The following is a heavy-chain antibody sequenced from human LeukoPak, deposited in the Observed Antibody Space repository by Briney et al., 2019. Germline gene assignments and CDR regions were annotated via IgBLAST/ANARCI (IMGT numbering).Heavy chain of an antibody. Sequence: GGSLRLSCAASGFTFSSYEMNWVRQAPGKGLEWVGFIRSKAYGGTTEYAASVKGRFTISRDDSKSIAYLQMNSLKTEDTAVYYCTRGGYSYDYWGQGTLVTVSS. CDR3: TRGGYSYDY. CDR1: GFTFSSYE. D-gene: IGHD5-18*01. CDR2: IRSKAYGGTT. J-gene: IGHJ4*02. V-gene: IGHV3-49*04.